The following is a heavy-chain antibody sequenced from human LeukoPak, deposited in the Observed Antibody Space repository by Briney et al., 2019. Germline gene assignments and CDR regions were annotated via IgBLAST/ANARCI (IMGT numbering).Heavy chain of an antibody. CDR1: GFPFNSYA. D-gene: IGHD3-16*01. J-gene: IGHJ4*02. CDR2: ISGSGAST. Sequence: PGGSLRLSCVASGFPFNSYAMSWVRQAPGKGLEWVSSISGSGASTYYADSVRGRFTISRDNSKNTLYLQFHSLRAEDTAVYYRARDRPIRFTLSPYYFDSWGQGTLVTVSS. V-gene: IGHV3-23*01. CDR3: ARDRPIRFTLSPYYFDS.